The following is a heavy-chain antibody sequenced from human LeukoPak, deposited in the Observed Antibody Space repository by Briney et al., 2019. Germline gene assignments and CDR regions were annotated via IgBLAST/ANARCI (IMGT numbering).Heavy chain of an antibody. V-gene: IGHV3-9*01. CDR1: GFTLDEYA. Sequence: GGSLRLSCAVSGFTLDEYAMHWVRQAPGKGLEWVSGISWNSGSIDYADSVEGRFTISRDNAKNSLSLQMNNLRAEDTALYYCAKDVSSTSYYYYGMDVWGQGTTVTVSS. CDR3: AKDVSSTSYYYYGMDV. J-gene: IGHJ6*02. D-gene: IGHD6-13*01. CDR2: ISWNSGSI.